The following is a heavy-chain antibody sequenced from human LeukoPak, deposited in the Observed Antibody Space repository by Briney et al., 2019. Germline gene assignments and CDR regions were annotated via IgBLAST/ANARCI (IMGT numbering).Heavy chain of an antibody. D-gene: IGHD3-10*01. V-gene: IGHV3-23*01. CDR1: GFTFSTYA. CDR3: ANSGGLSGSGGLAMDV. Sequence: KPGGSLRLSCAASGFTFSTYAMSWVRLAPGKGLEWVSGISGSGGSTYYADSVKGRFTSSRDNSNNTLYVQMNSLRVEDTAVYYCANSGGLSGSGGLAMDVWGQGTTVTVSS. CDR2: ISGSGGST. J-gene: IGHJ6*02.